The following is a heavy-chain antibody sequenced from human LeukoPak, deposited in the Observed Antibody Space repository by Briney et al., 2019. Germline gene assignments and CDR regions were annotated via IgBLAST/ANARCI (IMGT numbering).Heavy chain of an antibody. Sequence: PGGSLRLSCVASGFSLRNYWMSWVRQAPGKGLEWVANIKQDESEKYYVDSVKGRFTISRDNAKNSLYLQMNSLRAEDTDVYYCARDVGASAPDAFDIWGQGTMVTVSS. D-gene: IGHD1-26*01. CDR3: ARDVGASAPDAFDI. CDR1: GFSLRNYW. J-gene: IGHJ3*02. V-gene: IGHV3-7*01. CDR2: IKQDESEK.